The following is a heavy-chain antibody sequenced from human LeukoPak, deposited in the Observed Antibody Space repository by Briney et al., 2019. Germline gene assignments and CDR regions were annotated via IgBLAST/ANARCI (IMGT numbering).Heavy chain of an antibody. Sequence: ASVKVSCETFVYSFSSYYVHCVRQAPGQGVEWMGIINPSGGSTTYAQKFKGRLNMTSDTSTNTVYMELSSLRSEDTAVYYCARSSAYYNEADMWGQGTMVTVSS. J-gene: IGHJ3*02. CDR3: ARSSAYYNEADM. CDR1: VYSFSSYY. CDR2: INPSGGST. V-gene: IGHV1-46*01. D-gene: IGHD3-9*01.